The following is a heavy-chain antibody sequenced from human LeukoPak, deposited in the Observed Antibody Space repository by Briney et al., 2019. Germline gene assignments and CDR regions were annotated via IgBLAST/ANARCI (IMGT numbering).Heavy chain of an antibody. CDR1: GGTFSSYA. Sequence: GASVKVSCKASGGTFSSYAISWVRQAPGQGLEWMGRIIPILGIANYAQKFQGRVTITADKSTSTAYMELSSLRSEDTAVYYCASPSFSIWFGELLGYYYGMDVWGQGTTVTVSS. CDR2: IIPILGIA. CDR3: ASPSFSIWFGELLGYYYGMDV. V-gene: IGHV1-69*04. D-gene: IGHD3-10*01. J-gene: IGHJ6*02.